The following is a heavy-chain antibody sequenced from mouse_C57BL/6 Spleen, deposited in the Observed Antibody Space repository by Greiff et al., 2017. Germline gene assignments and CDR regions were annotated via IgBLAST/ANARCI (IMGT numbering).Heavy chain of an antibody. Sequence: EVKLVESGAELVRPGASVKLSCTASGFNIKDDYMHWVKQRPEQGLEWIGWIDPENGDTEYASKFQGKATITADTSSNTAYLQLSSLTSEDTAVYYCTGGLRRGYWGQGTTLTVSS. J-gene: IGHJ2*01. CDR3: TGGLRRGY. V-gene: IGHV14-4*01. D-gene: IGHD2-4*01. CDR2: IDPENGDT. CDR1: GFNIKDDY.